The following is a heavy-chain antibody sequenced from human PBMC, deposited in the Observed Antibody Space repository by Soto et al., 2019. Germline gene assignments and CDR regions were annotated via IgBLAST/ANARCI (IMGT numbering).Heavy chain of an antibody. Sequence: PSETLSLTCTVSGGSISNSSYYWGWIRQPPGMELEWIGHIYYSGSTYYYSPSLKSRITISVDTSKNQFSLDLTSVTAADTAVYYCARRGRSASGSYYFDYWGQGTLVTVSS. CDR1: GGSISNSSYY. CDR3: ARRGRSASGSYYFDY. J-gene: IGHJ4*02. V-gene: IGHV4-39*01. D-gene: IGHD3-10*01. CDR2: IYYSGST.